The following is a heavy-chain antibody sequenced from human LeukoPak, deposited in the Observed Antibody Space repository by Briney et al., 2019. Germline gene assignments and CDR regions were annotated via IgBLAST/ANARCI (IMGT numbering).Heavy chain of an antibody. CDR1: GGSFSGYY. V-gene: IGHV4-34*01. CDR2: INHSGST. J-gene: IGHJ4*02. Sequence: TSETLSLTCAVYGGSFSGYYWSWIRQPPGKGLEWIGEINHSGSTNYNPSLKSRVTISVDTSKNQFSLKLSSVTAADTAVYYCARASGYSYGYGEYYFDYWGQGTLVTVSS. D-gene: IGHD5-18*01. CDR3: ARASGYSYGYGEYYFDY.